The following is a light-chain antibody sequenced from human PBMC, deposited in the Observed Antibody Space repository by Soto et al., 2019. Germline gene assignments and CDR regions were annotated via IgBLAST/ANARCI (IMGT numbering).Light chain of an antibody. CDR2: QDS. Sequence: SYELTQPPSVSVSPGQTASITCSGDKLGDKYACWYQQKPGQSPVLVIYQDSKRPSGFPERFSGSNSGNTATLTISGTQAMDEADYYCQAWDSSTVVFGGGTKVTVL. CDR1: KLGDKY. CDR3: QAWDSSTVV. J-gene: IGLJ2*01. V-gene: IGLV3-1*01.